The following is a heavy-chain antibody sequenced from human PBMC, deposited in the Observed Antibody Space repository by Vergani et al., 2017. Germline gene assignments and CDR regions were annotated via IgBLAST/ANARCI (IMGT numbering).Heavy chain of an antibody. V-gene: IGHV3-21*01. J-gene: IGHJ4*02. D-gene: IGHD4-11*01. Sequence: EVQLVESGGGLVKPGGSLRLSCAASGFTFSSYSMNWVRQAPGKGLEWVSSISSSSSYIYYADSVKGRFTISRDNAKNSLYLQMNSLRAEDTAVYCCARDRSLSNYRFMLAPIDSWGQGTLVTVSS. CDR2: ISSSSSYI. CDR3: ARDRSLSNYRFMLAPIDS. CDR1: GFTFSSYS.